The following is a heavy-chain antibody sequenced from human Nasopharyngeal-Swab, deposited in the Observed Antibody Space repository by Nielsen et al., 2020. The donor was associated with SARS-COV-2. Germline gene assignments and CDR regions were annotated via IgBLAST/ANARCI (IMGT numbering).Heavy chain of an antibody. V-gene: IGHV4-30-4*08. CDR3: ARVPKLPNLNYYYYYMDV. J-gene: IGHJ6*03. D-gene: IGHD1-7*01. CDR2: IYYSEST. Sequence: SETLSLTCTVSGGSISSGDYYWSWIRQPPGKGLEWIGYIYYSESTYYNPSLKSRVTISVDTSKNQFSLKLSSVTAADTAVYYCARVPKLPNLNYYYYYMDVWGKGTTVTVSS. CDR1: GGSISSGDYY.